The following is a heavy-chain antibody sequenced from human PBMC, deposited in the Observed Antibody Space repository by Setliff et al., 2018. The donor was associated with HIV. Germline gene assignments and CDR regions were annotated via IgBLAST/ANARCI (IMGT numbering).Heavy chain of an antibody. Sequence: ASVKVSCKASGYTFTSYYIHWVRQAPGQGLEWMGRISPSGGSTSYAQKFQGRVTITRDTSASTAYMELSSLRSEDTGVYYCAIGSSNWPHRPNNYYFDYWGQGTPVTVSS. D-gene: IGHD6-13*01. V-gene: IGHV1-46*01. J-gene: IGHJ4*02. CDR3: AIGSSNWPHRPNNYYFDY. CDR1: GYTFTSYY. CDR2: ISPSGGST.